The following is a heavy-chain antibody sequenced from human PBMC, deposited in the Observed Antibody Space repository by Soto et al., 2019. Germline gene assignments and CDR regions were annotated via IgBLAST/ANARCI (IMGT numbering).Heavy chain of an antibody. V-gene: IGHV3-30*18. D-gene: IGHD3-22*01. Sequence: HPGGSLRLSCTASGFNLSTYGVHWVRQPPGKGLEWVAVVSFDGRNKYYAGSVEGRFTTSRDNSKKTLYLHMNSLRAEDTAVYYCAKEGFYDRTGYYPFDSWGQGTLVTVSS. CDR1: GFNLSTYG. J-gene: IGHJ4*02. CDR3: AKEGFYDRTGYYPFDS. CDR2: VSFDGRNK.